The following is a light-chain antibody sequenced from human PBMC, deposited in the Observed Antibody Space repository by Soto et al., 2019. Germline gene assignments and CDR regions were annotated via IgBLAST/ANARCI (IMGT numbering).Light chain of an antibody. V-gene: IGLV1-47*01. CDR1: RSNIGSNY. Sequence: QSVLTQPPSASGTPGQRVTISCSGSRSNIGSNYVYWYQQLPGTAPKVLIYRINQRPSGVPDRFSGSRSGTSASLAISGLRSDDEADYYCASWDDSLSGLVLGGGTKLTVL. CDR3: ASWDDSLSGLV. CDR2: RIN. J-gene: IGLJ3*02.